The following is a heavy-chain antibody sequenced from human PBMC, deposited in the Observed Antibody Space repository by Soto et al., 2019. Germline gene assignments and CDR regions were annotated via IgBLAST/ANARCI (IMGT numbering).Heavy chain of an antibody. CDR3: ARAIAVAGTRNWFGP. D-gene: IGHD6-19*01. CDR2: IYPGDSDT. J-gene: IGHJ5*02. Sequence: GESLKISCKGSGYSFTSYWIGWVRQMPGKGLEWMGIIYPGDSDTRYSPSFQGQVTISADKSISTAYLQWSSLKASDTAMYYCARAIAVAGTRNWFGPWGQGTLVTVSS. CDR1: GYSFTSYW. V-gene: IGHV5-51*01.